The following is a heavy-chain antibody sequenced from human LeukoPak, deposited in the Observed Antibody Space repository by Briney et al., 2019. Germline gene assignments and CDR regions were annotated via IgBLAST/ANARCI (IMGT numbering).Heavy chain of an antibody. Sequence: QAGGSLRLSCAASGFTFSTYSMIWVGQAPGKGLEWVSYISSSGTTIYYADSVKGRFTISRDNAKNSLYLQMSSLRDEDTAMYYCARAAYSSSPDYSGHRTLVTVSS. J-gene: IGHJ4*01. CDR1: GFTFSTYS. D-gene: IGHD6-13*01. CDR2: ISSSGTTI. CDR3: ARAAYSSSPDY. V-gene: IGHV3-48*02.